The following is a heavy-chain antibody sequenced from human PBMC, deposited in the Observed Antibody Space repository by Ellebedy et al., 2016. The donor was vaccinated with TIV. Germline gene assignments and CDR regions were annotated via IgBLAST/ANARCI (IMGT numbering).Heavy chain of an antibody. D-gene: IGHD3-10*01. CDR3: ARTHYRFGIINYLDY. CDR1: DNSFTRFG. CDR2: IRAYNGNT. V-gene: IGHV1-18*04. Sequence: AASVKVSCKAYDNSFTRFGFTWVRQAPGQGLEWMGWIRAYNGNTKYAQMFQDRFTMTTDTSTKTVYMDLRRLRSDDTALYYCARTHYRFGIINYLDYWGQGTLVTVSS. J-gene: IGHJ4*02.